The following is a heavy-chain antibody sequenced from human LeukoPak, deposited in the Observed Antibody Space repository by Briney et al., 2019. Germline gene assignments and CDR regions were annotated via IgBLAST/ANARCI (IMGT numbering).Heavy chain of an antibody. V-gene: IGHV3-23*01. CDR1: GFTFSSYG. CDR3: AKEFGCDSSGCHDAFDI. J-gene: IGHJ3*02. CDR2: ISGSGGST. D-gene: IGHD3-22*01. Sequence: GGSLRLSCAASGFTFSSYGMSWVRQAPGKGLEWVSAISGSGGSTYYADSVKGRFTISRDNSKNTPYLQMNSLRAEDTAVYYCAKEFGCDSSGCHDAFDIWGQGTMVTVSS.